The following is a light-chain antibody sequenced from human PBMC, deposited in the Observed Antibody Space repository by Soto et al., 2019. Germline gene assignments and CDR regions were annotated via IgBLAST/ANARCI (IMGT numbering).Light chain of an antibody. CDR1: SSDVGGYNY. J-gene: IGLJ1*01. CDR2: DVS. Sequence: QSVLTQPASVSGSPGQSITISCTGTSSDVGGYNYVSWYQQHPGKAPKLMIYDVSNRPSGVSNRFSGSKSGNTASLTISGLQAEDDADYYCSSYTSSSSSYVFGTGTKAPS. CDR3: SSYTSSSSSYV. V-gene: IGLV2-14*01.